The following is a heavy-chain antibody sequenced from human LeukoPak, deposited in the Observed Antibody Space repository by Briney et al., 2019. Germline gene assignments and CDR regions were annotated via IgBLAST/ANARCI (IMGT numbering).Heavy chain of an antibody. J-gene: IGHJ4*02. V-gene: IGHV3-23*01. D-gene: IGHD3-22*01. Sequence: PGGSLRLSCAASGFIFSNYGMNWVRQAPGKGLEWVAAISASGSATSYADSVRGRFTISRDNSKSTTYLQMNSLRAEDTAVYYCARADQYYYDSSGYVFDYWGQGTLVTVSS. CDR3: ARADQYYYDSSGYVFDY. CDR1: GFIFSNYG. CDR2: ISASGSAT.